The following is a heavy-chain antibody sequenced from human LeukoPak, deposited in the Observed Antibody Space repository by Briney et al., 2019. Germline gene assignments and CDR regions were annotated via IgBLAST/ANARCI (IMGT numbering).Heavy chain of an antibody. D-gene: IGHD1-26*01. CDR2: IYSGGST. CDR3: ARLLFGGSYSTDY. V-gene: IGHV3-66*04. CDR1: GFTVTNY. J-gene: IGHJ4*02. Sequence: GGSLRLSCAVSGFTVTNYMSWVRRAPGEGLGWVSVIYSGGSTYYAESVKGRFTASRDNSKNTVYLQMNSLRVEDTAVYYCARLLFGGSYSTDYWGQGTLVTVSS.